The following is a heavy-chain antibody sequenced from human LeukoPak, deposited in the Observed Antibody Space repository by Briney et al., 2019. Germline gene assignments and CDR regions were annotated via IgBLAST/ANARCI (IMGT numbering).Heavy chain of an antibody. V-gene: IGHV3-30-3*01. Sequence: GGSLRLSCAASGFTFSSYAMHWVRQAPGKGLEWVAVISYDGSNKYYADSVKGRFTISRDNSKNTLYLQMNSLRAEDTAVYYCARDPIHTVTTDYWGQGTLVTVSS. CDR2: ISYDGSNK. CDR3: ARDPIHTVTTDY. D-gene: IGHD4-17*01. J-gene: IGHJ4*02. CDR1: GFTFSSYA.